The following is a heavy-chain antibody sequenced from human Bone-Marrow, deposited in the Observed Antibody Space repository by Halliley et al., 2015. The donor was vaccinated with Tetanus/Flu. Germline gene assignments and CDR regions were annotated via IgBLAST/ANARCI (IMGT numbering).Heavy chain of an antibody. CDR2: IYYTGST. D-gene: IGHD2-21*02. V-gene: IGHV4-59*01. Sequence: TLSLTCTVSGGSISSYYWSWIRQPPGKGLEWIGYIYYTGSTNYNPSLKSRVTISVDTSKNQFSLKLTPVTAADTAVYYCARQDGGNSWDAFDIWGQGTMVTVPS. J-gene: IGHJ3*02. CDR3: ARQDGGNSWDAFDI. CDR1: GGSISSYY.